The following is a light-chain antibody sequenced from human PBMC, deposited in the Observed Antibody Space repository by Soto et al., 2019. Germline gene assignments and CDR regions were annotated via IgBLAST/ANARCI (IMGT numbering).Light chain of an antibody. CDR1: EGINSF. J-gene: IGKJ1*01. Sequence: AIRMTQSPSSFSASTGDRVTITCRASEGINSFLAWYQQKPGKAPTLLMYDASTLQIGVPSRFSGSGSGTDFALTINCLQSEDFATYYCQQYNTYPPTFGQGTKVEIK. V-gene: IGKV1-8*01. CDR3: QQYNTYPPT. CDR2: DAS.